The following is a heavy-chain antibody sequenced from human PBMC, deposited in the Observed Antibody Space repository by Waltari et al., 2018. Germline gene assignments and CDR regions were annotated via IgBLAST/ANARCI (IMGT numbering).Heavy chain of an antibody. Sequence: QVQLQQWGAGLLKPSETLSLTCAVYGGSFSGYYWSWIRQPPGKGLGWIGEINHIGSTNYTPSLKSRVTISVDTSKNQFSLKLSSVTAADTAVYYCARGAVGATANWFDPWGQGTLVTVSS. V-gene: IGHV4-34*01. CDR3: ARGAVGATANWFDP. J-gene: IGHJ5*02. CDR1: GGSFSGYY. D-gene: IGHD1-26*01. CDR2: INHIGST.